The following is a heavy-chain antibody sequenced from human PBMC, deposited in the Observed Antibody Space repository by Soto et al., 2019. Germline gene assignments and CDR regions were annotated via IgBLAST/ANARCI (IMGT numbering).Heavy chain of an antibody. CDR3: ARENILLAASGKRDFDY. CDR2: NSTSGST. D-gene: IGHD6-13*01. CDR1: SDSISSYY. V-gene: IGHV4-4*07. Sequence: SETLSLTCSVSSDSISSYYWTWIRQPAGKGLEWIGRNSTSGSTNHNPSLKGRVTMSVDTSKNQVSLNLTSVTAADTAVYYCARENILLAASGKRDFDYWGQGTLATVSS. J-gene: IGHJ4*02.